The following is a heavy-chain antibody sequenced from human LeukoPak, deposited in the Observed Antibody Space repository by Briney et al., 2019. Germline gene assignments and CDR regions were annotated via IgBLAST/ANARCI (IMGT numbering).Heavy chain of an antibody. V-gene: IGHV4-4*02. CDR2: IYHSGST. CDR1: GGSISSSNW. D-gene: IGHD3-22*01. J-gene: IGHJ4*02. CDR3: ARGGDYYDSSGYFVY. Sequence: SETLSLTCAVSGGSISSSNWWSWVRQPPGRGLEWIGEIYHSGSTNYNPSLKSRVTISVDTSKNQFSLKLSSVTAADTAVYYCARGGDYYDSSGYFVYWGQGTLVTVSS.